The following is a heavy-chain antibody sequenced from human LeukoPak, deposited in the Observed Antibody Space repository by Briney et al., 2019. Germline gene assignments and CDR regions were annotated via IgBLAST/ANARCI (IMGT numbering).Heavy chain of an antibody. CDR3: ARDLSSGSYFPSLSY. J-gene: IGHJ4*02. CDR2: ISSSGSTI. Sequence: GGSLRLSCAASGFTFSSYEMNWVRQAPGKGLEWVSYISSSGSTIYYADSVKGRFTISRDNAKNSLYLQMNSLRAEDTGVYYCARDLSSGSYFPSLSYWGQGTLVIVSS. V-gene: IGHV3-48*03. CDR1: GFTFSSYE. D-gene: IGHD1-26*01.